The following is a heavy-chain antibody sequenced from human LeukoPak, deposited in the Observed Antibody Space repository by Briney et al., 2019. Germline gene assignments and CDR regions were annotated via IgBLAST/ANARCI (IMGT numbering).Heavy chain of an antibody. Sequence: GGSLRLSCAASGFTFSSNYMSWVRQAPGKGLEWVSVIYSGGSTYYADSVKGRFTISRDNSKNTLYLQMNSLRAEDTAVYYCAGGLYCGGDCSFGPFDYWGQGTLVTVSS. J-gene: IGHJ4*02. D-gene: IGHD2-21*02. CDR1: GFTFSSNY. CDR3: AGGLYCGGDCSFGPFDY. V-gene: IGHV3-66*01. CDR2: IYSGGST.